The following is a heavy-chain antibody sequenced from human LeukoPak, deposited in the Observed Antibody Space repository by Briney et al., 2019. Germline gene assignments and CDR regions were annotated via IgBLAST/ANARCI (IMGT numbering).Heavy chain of an antibody. CDR2: IYYSGST. D-gene: IGHD3-22*01. V-gene: IGHV4-59*02. CDR1: GCSVSTYY. Sequence: SETLSLTCTVSGCSVSTYYWSWLRQPPGKGLEWIGYIYYSGSTNYNPSLKSRVTMSVDTSKNQFSLKLNSLTAADTAVYYCPSGFYDTSGYKVAPFDYWGQGTLVTVSS. CDR3: PSGFYDTSGYKVAPFDY. J-gene: IGHJ4*02.